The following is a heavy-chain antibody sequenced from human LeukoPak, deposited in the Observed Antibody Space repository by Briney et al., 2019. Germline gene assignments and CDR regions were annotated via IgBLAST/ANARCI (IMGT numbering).Heavy chain of an antibody. J-gene: IGHJ5*02. Sequence: GASVKVSCKASGYTFTSYGISWVRQAPGQGLEWMGWISAYNGNTNYAQKLQGRVTMTTDTSTSTAYMELRSLRSDDTAVYYCARDSKDYDFWSGYYTGFDPWGQGTLVTVSS. D-gene: IGHD3-3*01. V-gene: IGHV1-18*01. CDR1: GYTFTSYG. CDR2: ISAYNGNT. CDR3: ARDSKDYDFWSGYYTGFDP.